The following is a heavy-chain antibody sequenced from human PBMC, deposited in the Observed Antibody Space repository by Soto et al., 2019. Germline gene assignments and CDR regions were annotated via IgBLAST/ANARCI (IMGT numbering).Heavy chain of an antibody. J-gene: IGHJ4*02. CDR2: IYWDDDK. CDR3: AHRILRTVFGLVTTTAIYFDF. D-gene: IGHD3-3*01. CDR1: GFSLTTSGVG. V-gene: IGHV2-5*02. Sequence: QITLNESGPTVVKPAETLTLTCTFSGFSLTTSGVGVGWIRQSPGKAPEWLALIYWDDDKRYSASLKNRLTITQDTAKTQVVLTMASVDPADTATYYCAHRILRTVFGLVTTTAIYFDFWGQGTPVVVSS.